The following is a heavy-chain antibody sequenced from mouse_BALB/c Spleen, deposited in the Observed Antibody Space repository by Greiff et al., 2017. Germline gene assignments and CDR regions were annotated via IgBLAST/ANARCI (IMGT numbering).Heavy chain of an antibody. J-gene: IGHJ2*01. CDR1: GYTFTSYT. V-gene: IGHV1-4*02. CDR3: ARWATTVPFDY. D-gene: IGHD1-1*01. CDR2: INPSSGYT. Sequence: VQLQQSAAELARPGASVKMSCKASGYTFTSYTMHWVKQRPGQGLEWIGYINPSSGYTEYNQKFKDKTTLTADKSSSTAYMQLSSLTSEDSAVYYCARWATTVPFDYWGQGTTLTVSS.